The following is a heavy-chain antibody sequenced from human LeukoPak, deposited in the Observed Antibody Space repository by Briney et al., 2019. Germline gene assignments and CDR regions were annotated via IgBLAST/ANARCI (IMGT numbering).Heavy chain of an antibody. V-gene: IGHV3-23*01. D-gene: IGHD3-3*01. CDR1: GFTFSSYA. CDR3: AMNDFWSGSGDY. Sequence: GGSLRLSCAASGFTFSSYAMSWVRQAPGKGLEWVSAISGSGGSTYYADSVKGRFTISRDNAKNSLYLQMNSLRAEDTAVYYCAMNDFWSGSGDYWGQGTLVTVSS. J-gene: IGHJ4*02. CDR2: ISGSGGST.